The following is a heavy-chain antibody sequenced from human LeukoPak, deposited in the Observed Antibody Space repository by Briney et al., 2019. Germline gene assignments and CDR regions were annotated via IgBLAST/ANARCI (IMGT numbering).Heavy chain of an antibody. CDR1: GFAVSSNY. Sequence: PGGALRLSCAASGFAVSSNYMSWVRHAPGEGLEWVSVIYSGDNTYYSDSVKGRFTISRDNSKNTLYLQMNSLRAEDTAVYYCARDHGRGYCSSTSCYPGVDYWGQGTLVTVSS. J-gene: IGHJ4*02. V-gene: IGHV3-53*01. D-gene: IGHD2-2*01. CDR2: IYSGDNT. CDR3: ARDHGRGYCSSTSCYPGVDY.